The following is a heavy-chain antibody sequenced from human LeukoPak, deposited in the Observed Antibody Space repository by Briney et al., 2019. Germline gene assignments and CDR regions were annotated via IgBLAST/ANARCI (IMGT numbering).Heavy chain of an antibody. D-gene: IGHD5/OR15-5a*01. Sequence: SQTLSLTCAISGGSVSSNSATWNWIRQSPSRGLEWLGRTYYRSKWYNDYAVSVKSRMTINPDTSKDQFSLQLNSVTPEDTAVYYCARRVLNYDYGMDVWGQGTTVTVSS. V-gene: IGHV6-1*01. CDR1: GGSVSSNSAT. J-gene: IGHJ6*02. CDR3: ARRVLNYDYGMDV. CDR2: TYYRSKWYN.